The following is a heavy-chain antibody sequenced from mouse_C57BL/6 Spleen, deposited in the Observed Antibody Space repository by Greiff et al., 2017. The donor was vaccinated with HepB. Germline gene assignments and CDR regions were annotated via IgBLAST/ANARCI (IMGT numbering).Heavy chain of an antibody. J-gene: IGHJ2*01. D-gene: IGHD2-2*01. Sequence: VQLQQSGAELVKPGASVKLSCTASGFNIKDYYMHWVKQRTEQGLEWIGRIDPEDGENKYAPKFQGKATITADTSSNTAYLQLSSLTSADTAVYYCASIYDGYDEAFDYWGQGTTLTVSS. CDR3: ASIYDGYDEAFDY. V-gene: IGHV14-2*01. CDR1: GFNIKDYY. CDR2: IDPEDGEN.